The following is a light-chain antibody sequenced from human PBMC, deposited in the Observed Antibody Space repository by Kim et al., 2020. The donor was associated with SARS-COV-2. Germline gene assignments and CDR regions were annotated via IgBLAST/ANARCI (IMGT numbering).Light chain of an antibody. CDR2: DVS. CDR1: SSDVGGYDF. J-gene: IGLJ1*01. V-gene: IGLV2-14*03. Sequence: QSALTQPASVSGSPGQSITISCTGTSSDVGGYDFVSWYQQHPGKAPKLMIYDVSKWPSGVANRFSGSKSGNTASLTISGLQAEDEADYYCSSYTSSSTSVFGTGTKVTVL. CDR3: SSYTSSSTSV.